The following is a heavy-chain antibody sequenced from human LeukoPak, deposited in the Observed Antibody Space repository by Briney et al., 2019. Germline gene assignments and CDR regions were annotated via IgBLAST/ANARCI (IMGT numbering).Heavy chain of an antibody. D-gene: IGHD6-13*01. V-gene: IGHV3-23*01. CDR1: GFTFSSYA. CDR3: AKELDPFSSSSLDAFDI. CDR2: ISGSGGST. Sequence: GGSLRLSCAASGFTFSSYAMSWVRQAPGKGLEWVSAISGSGGSTYYADSVKGRFTISRDNSKNTLYLQMNSLRAEDTALYYCAKELDPFSSSSLDAFDIWGQGTMVTVSS. J-gene: IGHJ3*02.